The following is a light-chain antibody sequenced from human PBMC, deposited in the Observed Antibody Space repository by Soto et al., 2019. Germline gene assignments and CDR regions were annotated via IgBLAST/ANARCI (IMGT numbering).Light chain of an antibody. J-gene: IGLJ1*01. CDR2: EVS. CDR1: SSDVGGYNY. Sequence: QSVLTQPASVSGSPGQSITISCTGTSSDVGGYNYVSWYQQHPGKAPKLMIYEVSNRPSGVSNRFSGSKSGNTASLTISGLQAEDEDDYYCSSYTSSRTRRNVFGNGTKVTV. CDR3: SSYTSSRTRRNV. V-gene: IGLV2-14*01.